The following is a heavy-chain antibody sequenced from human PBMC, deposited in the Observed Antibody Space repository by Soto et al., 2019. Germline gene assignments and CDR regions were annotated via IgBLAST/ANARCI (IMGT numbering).Heavy chain of an antibody. Sequence: EVRLVETGGGLVKPGGSLRLSCAASGFNFSNYALNWVRQAPGKGLEWVSFISSSSSYTYYSDSVKGRFTISRDNAKNSLCLQMNSLRAEDTAVYYCAKDRGRGSPVSGGLDVWGQGTTVTVSS. CDR1: GFNFSNYA. D-gene: IGHD3-10*01. CDR3: AKDRGRGSPVSGGLDV. J-gene: IGHJ6*02. V-gene: IGHV3-21*02. CDR2: ISSSSSYT.